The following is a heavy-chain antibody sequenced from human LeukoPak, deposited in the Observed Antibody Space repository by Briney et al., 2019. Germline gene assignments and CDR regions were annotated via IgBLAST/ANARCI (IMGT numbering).Heavy chain of an antibody. D-gene: IGHD3-22*01. J-gene: IGHJ4*02. V-gene: IGHV3-21*04. CDR1: GFTFSTYS. Sequence: PGGSLRLSCAASGFTFSTYSMNWVRQAPGKGLEWVSSISSSSSYIYYADSVRGRFTISRDNAKKSLYLQMNGLRAEDTAVYYCARSADRSGYFREITLYYFDYWGQGTLVTVSS. CDR3: ARSADRSGYFREITLYYFDY. CDR2: ISSSSSYI.